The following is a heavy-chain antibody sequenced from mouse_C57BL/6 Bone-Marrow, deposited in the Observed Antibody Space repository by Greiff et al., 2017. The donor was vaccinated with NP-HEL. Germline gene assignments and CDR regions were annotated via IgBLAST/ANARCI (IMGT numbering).Heavy chain of an antibody. V-gene: IGHV5-16*01. D-gene: IGHD2-4*01. CDR1: GFTFSDYY. CDR3: AKITVFGAMDY. J-gene: IGHJ4*01. CDR2: INYDGSST. Sequence: EVQLVESEGGLVQPGSSMKLSCTASGFTFSDYYMAWVRQVPEKGLEWVANINYDGSSTYYLDSLKSRFIISSDNAKNILYLQMSSLKSEDTATYYCAKITVFGAMDYWGQGTSVTVSS.